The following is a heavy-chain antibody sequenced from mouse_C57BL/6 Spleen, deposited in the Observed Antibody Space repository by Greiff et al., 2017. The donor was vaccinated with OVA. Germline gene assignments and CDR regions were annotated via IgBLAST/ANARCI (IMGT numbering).Heavy chain of an antibody. CDR3: ARGGIHYAMDY. V-gene: IGHV5-17*01. J-gene: IGHJ4*01. CDR1: GFTFSDYG. Sequence: EVKLVESGGGLVKPGGSLKLSCAASGFTFSDYGMHWVRQAPEKGLEWVAYISSGSSTIYYADTVKGRFTISRDTAKNTLFLQMTSLRSEDTAMYYCARGGIHYAMDYWGQGTSVTVSS. CDR2: ISSGSSTI.